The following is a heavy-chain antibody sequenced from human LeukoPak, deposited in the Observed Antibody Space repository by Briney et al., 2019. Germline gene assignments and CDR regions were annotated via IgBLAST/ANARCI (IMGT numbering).Heavy chain of an antibody. V-gene: IGHV4-31*03. CDR3: ARVKSARRPYQLLYGEAQKGLDY. CDR2: IYYSGST. Sequence: PSQTLSLTCTVSGGSISSGGYYWSWIRQHPGKGLEWIGYIYYSGSTYYNPSLKSRVTISVDTSKNQFSLKLSSVTAADTAVYYCARVKSARRPYQLLYGEAQKGLDYWGQGTLVTVSS. CDR1: GGSISSGGYY. J-gene: IGHJ4*02. D-gene: IGHD2-2*02.